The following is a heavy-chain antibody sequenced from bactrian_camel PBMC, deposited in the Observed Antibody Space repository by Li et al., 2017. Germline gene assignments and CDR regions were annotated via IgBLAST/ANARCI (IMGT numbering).Heavy chain of an antibody. Sequence: VQLVESGGGSVQAGGSLRLSCVASGYTYSSYCMGWFRQVPGKEREGVAATNSVGSISYIDSVKGRFTISKDDARDTLYLQMDNLQPEDTAMYYCTALPFCRWDLISAAGYAFWDQGTQVTVS. V-gene: IGHV3S55*01. CDR1: GYTYSSYC. CDR2: TNSVGSI. CDR3: TALPFCRWDLISAAGYAF. D-gene: IGHD1*01. J-gene: IGHJ4*01.